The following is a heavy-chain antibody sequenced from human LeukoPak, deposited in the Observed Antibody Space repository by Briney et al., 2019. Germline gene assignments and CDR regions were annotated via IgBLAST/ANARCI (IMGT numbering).Heavy chain of an antibody. V-gene: IGHV1-69*04. J-gene: IGHJ4*02. CDR3: AREASGGYFDY. CDR2: IIPILGIA. D-gene: IGHD4-23*01. CDR1: GGTFSSYA. Sequence: SVKVSCKASGGTFSSYAISWVRQAPGQGLEWMGRIIPILGIANYAQKFQGRVTITADKSTSTAYMELSSLRSEDTAVYYCAREASGGYFDYWGQGTLVTVSS.